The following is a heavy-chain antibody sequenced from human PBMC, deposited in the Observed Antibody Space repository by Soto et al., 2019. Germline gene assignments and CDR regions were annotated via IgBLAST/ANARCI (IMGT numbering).Heavy chain of an antibody. J-gene: IGHJ4*02. CDR3: ARNGEVTEDY. Sequence: PGGSLRLSCAASGFSFSTYAMSWVRQAPGKGLEWVSAISGSGGSTYYADSVKGRFTISRDNFKNMVFLQMNSLRAEDTAVYYCARNGEVTEDYWGQGTLVTVSS. V-gene: IGHV3-23*01. CDR1: GFSFSTYA. D-gene: IGHD4-4*01. CDR2: ISGSGGST.